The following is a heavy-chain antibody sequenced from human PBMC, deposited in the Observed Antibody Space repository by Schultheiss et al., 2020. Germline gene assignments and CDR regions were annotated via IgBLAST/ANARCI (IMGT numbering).Heavy chain of an antibody. CDR2: IYTSGST. CDR3: ARSGGVVRRLVGSGWFDP. D-gene: IGHD3-10*01. CDR1: GGSISSGSYY. Sequence: SETLSLTCTVSGGSISSGSYYWSWIRQPAGKGLEWIGRIYTSGSTNYNPSLKSRVTISVDTSKNQFSLKLSSVTAADTAVYYCARSGGVVRRLVGSGWFDPWGQGTLVTVSS. J-gene: IGHJ5*02. V-gene: IGHV4-61*02.